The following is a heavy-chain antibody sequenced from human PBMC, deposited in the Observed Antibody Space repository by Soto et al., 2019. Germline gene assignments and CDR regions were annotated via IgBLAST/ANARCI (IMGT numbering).Heavy chain of an antibody. Sequence: QLQLQESGSGLVKPSQTLSLTCAVSGGSISSGGYSWSWIRQPPGKGLEWIGYIYHSGSTYYNPSRKSRVTISVDRSKNPFSLKLSSVTAADTAVYYCASAYCGGDCYLDWYFDLWGRGTLVTVSS. D-gene: IGHD2-21*02. CDR3: ASAYCGGDCYLDWYFDL. CDR1: GGSISSGGYS. V-gene: IGHV4-30-2*01. CDR2: IYHSGST. J-gene: IGHJ2*01.